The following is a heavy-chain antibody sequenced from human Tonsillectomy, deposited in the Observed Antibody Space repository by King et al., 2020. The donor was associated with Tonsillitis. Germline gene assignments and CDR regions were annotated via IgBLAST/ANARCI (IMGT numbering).Heavy chain of an antibody. CDR1: GFTFSSYA. V-gene: IGHV3-23*04. D-gene: IGHD2-2*01. CDR2: ISGSGGST. J-gene: IGHJ4*02. Sequence: VQLVESGGDLVQPGGSLRLSCAASGFTFSSYAMSWVRQAPGKGLEWVSAISGSGGSTFYADSVKGRFTISRDNSKKTLYLQMNSLIAEDTAVYYCAKRPSDIGVAAHFDYWGQGTLVTVSS. CDR3: AKRPSDIGVAAHFDY.